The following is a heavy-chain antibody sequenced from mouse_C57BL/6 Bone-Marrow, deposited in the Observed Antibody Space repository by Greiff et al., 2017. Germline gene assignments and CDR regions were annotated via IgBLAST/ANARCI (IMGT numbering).Heavy chain of an antibody. V-gene: IGHV14-3*01. Sequence: EVQLVESVAELVRPGASVKLSCTASGFNIKNTYMHWVKQRPEQGLEWIGRIDPANGNTKYAPKFQGKATITADTSSNTAYLQLSSLTSEDTAIYYCASFYYYGSSYDGGYWGQGTTRTVSS. J-gene: IGHJ2*01. CDR1: GFNIKNTY. CDR2: IDPANGNT. D-gene: IGHD1-1*01. CDR3: ASFYYYGSSYDGGY.